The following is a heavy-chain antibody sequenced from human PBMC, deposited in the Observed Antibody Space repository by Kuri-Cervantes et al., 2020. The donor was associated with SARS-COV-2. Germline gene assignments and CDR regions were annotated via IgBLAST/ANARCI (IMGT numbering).Heavy chain of an antibody. CDR3: ASSCSSTSCFRPQGKNFDY. Sequence: GGSLRLSCAASGFTFSNAWMSWVRQAPGKELEWVGRIKSKTDGGTTDYAAPVKGRFTISRDNAKNSLYLQMNSLRAEDTAVYYCASSCSSTSCFRPQGKNFDYWGQGTLVTVSS. V-gene: IGHV3-15*01. J-gene: IGHJ4*02. CDR2: IKSKTDGGTT. D-gene: IGHD2-2*01. CDR1: GFTFSNAW.